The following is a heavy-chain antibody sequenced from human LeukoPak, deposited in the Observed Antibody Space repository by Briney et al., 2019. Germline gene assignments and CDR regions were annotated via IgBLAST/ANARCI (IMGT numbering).Heavy chain of an antibody. CDR1: GGSISSSSYY. J-gene: IGHJ4*02. CDR3: ARHEVDSSGPLDY. Sequence: SETLSLTCTVSGGSISSSSYYWGWIRQPPGKGLEWIGSIYYSGSTYYNPSLKSRVTISVDTSKNQFSLKLSSVTAADTAVYYCARHEVDSSGPLDYWGQGTLVTVSS. V-gene: IGHV4-39*01. CDR2: IYYSGST. D-gene: IGHD6-19*01.